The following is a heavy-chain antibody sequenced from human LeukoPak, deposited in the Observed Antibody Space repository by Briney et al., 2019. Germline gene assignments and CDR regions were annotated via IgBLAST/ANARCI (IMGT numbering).Heavy chain of an antibody. V-gene: IGHV3-23*01. CDR3: ARVRVGATADAFDI. CDR1: GFTYSSYG. CDR2: ISGSGGST. Sequence: GGSLRLSCAASGFTYSSYGMSWVRQAPGKGLEWVSAISGSGGSTYYADSVKGRFTISRDNSKNTLYLQMNSLRAEDTAVYYCARVRVGATADAFDIWGQGTMVTVSS. D-gene: IGHD1-26*01. J-gene: IGHJ3*02.